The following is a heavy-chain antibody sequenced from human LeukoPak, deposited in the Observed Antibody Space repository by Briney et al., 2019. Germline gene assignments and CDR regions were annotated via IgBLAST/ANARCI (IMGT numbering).Heavy chain of an antibody. Sequence: PGGSLRLSCAASGFTFSSYAMSWVRQAPGKGLEWVSAISGSGGSTYYADSVKGRFTISRDNSKNTLYLQMNSLRAEDTAVYYCARTYYYDSSGLWDYWGQGTLVTASS. CDR3: ARTYYYDSSGLWDY. V-gene: IGHV3-23*01. CDR2: ISGSGGST. D-gene: IGHD3-22*01. J-gene: IGHJ4*02. CDR1: GFTFSSYA.